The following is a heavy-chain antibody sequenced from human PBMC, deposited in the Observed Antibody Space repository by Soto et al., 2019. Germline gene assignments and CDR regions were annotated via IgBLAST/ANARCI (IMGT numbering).Heavy chain of an antibody. CDR3: ATMVRGQGYYYYYMDV. CDR1: GFTFRSYG. CDR2: IWYDGSNK. Sequence: GGALRLSCAASGFTFRSYGIPWVRQAPGKGLEWVAVIWYDGSNKYYADSVKGRFTISRDNSKNTLYLQMNSLRAEDTAVYYCATMVRGQGYYYYYMDVWGKGTTVTVSS. J-gene: IGHJ6*03. V-gene: IGHV3-33*01. D-gene: IGHD3-10*01.